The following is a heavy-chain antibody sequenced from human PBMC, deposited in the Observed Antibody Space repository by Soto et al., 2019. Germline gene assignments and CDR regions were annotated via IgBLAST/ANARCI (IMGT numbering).Heavy chain of an antibody. Sequence: EVQLVESGGGLVQPGESLRLSCAASGFTFSAFWMTWLRQAPGKGLEWVANIKRDGTVTHYGDSVEGRCTLSRDNAQNSLFLQLNSLRPEDTAMYYCARDFSPPGDFFYDAFDVWGQGTFVTVSS. D-gene: IGHD2-21*02. V-gene: IGHV3-7*04. CDR2: IKRDGTVT. J-gene: IGHJ3*01. CDR3: ARDFSPPGDFFYDAFDV. CDR1: GFTFSAFW.